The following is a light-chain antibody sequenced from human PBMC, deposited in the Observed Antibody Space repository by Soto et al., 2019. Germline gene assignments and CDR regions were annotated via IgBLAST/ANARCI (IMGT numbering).Light chain of an antibody. V-gene: IGLV1-47*01. CDR2: RND. CDR1: SSNTAKNY. J-gene: IGLJ2*01. CDR3: AAWDDSLRSVL. Sequence: QSVLIQPPSASATPGQRVSISCSGTSSNTAKNYVYWYQQLPGTAPKLLILRNDQRSSGVPERFSGSKSGTSASLAISGLRSEDESAYFCAAWDDSLRSVLFGGGTKLTVL.